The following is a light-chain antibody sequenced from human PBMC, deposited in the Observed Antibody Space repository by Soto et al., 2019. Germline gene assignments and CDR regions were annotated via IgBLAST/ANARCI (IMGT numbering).Light chain of an antibody. CDR2: GTS. V-gene: IGKV3-15*01. CDR1: QSVGRN. CDR3: QQYNNWPYT. J-gene: IGKJ2*01. Sequence: EIVMTQSPVALSVSQGERAALSCRASQSVGRNFAWYQQRPGQAPRVLIYGTSTRATGVPARFSGSGSGTDFTLTISSLQSEVFAVYYCQQYNNWPYTFGQGTRLEIK.